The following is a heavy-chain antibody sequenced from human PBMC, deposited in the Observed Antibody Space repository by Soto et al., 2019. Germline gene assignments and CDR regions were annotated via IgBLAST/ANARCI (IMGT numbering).Heavy chain of an antibody. D-gene: IGHD2-21*02. CDR1: GFTFSSYD. J-gene: IGHJ4*02. CDR2: IGTAGDT. V-gene: IGHV3-13*01. CDR3: ARARYGGYYDY. Sequence: GESLKISCAASGFTFSSYDMHWVRQATGNGLEWVSAIGTAGDTYYPGSVKGRFTISRENAKNSLYLQMNSLRAGDTAVYYCARARYGGYYDYWGQGTLVTVSS.